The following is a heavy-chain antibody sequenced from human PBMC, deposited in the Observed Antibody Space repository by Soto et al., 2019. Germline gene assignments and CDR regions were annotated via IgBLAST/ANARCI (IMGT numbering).Heavy chain of an antibody. D-gene: IGHD1-1*01. CDR3: AHRLGGSSWNDGFFDF. CDR1: GFSLTKSPVG. CDR2: IYWDDDK. V-gene: IGHV2-5*02. J-gene: IGHJ4*02. Sequence: QITLKESGPTLVEPTEALALTCSFSGFSLTKSPVGVGWFRQPPGKALEWLAVIYWDDDKRYNPSLKARITMTKDTFRNQVALTLTDMAPEDTATYFCAHRLGGSSWNDGFFDFWGQGLPVTVS.